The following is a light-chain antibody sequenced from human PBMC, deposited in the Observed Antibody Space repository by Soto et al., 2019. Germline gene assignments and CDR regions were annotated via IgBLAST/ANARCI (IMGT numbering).Light chain of an antibody. V-gene: IGKV1-5*01. CDR1: QSISSS. CDR2: DVS. CDR3: QENNNYWT. J-gene: IGKJ1*01. Sequence: EIQMTQSPSTLSSSLGERATISCRASQSISSSLAWYQQKPGKAPKLLIYDVSSLESGVPARFSASGSGTEFTLTISSLHPDDFATYYCQENNNYWTFGQGTKVDIK.